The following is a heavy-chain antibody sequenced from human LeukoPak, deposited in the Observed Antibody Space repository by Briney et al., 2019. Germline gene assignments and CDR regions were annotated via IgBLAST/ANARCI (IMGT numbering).Heavy chain of an antibody. D-gene: IGHD3-3*01. CDR3: ARDGGKADYDFWSGYPYYFDY. CDR1: GFTFSDYS. CDR2: ISRSSDYI. J-gene: IGHJ4*02. V-gene: IGHV3-21*01. Sequence: GGSLRLSCAASGFTFSDYSINWVRQAPGKGLEWVSFISRSSDYIYYADSVEGRFTISRDNAKDSLYLQMNSLRAEDTAVYYCARDGGKADYDFWSGYPYYFDYWGQGTLVTVSS.